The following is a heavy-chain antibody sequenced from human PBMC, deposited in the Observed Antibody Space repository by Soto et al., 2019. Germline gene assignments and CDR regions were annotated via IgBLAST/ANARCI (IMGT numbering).Heavy chain of an antibody. V-gene: IGHV4-39*01. CDR2: IYYSGST. D-gene: IGHD3-9*01. J-gene: IGHJ4*02. CDR1: GGSISSSSYY. CDR3: ARHPSHYDILTGYYDPHSPPHSYIDY. Sequence: QLQLQESGPGLVKPSETLSLTCTVSGGSISSSSYYWGWIRQPPGKGLEWIGSIYYSGSTYYNPSLKSRVTISVDKSKNQFSLKLSSVTAADTAVYYCARHPSHYDILTGYYDPHSPPHSYIDYWGQGTLVTVSS.